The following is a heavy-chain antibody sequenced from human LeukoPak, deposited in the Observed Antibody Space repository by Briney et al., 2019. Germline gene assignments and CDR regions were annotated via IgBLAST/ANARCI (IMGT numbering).Heavy chain of an antibody. V-gene: IGHV3-53*01. D-gene: IGHD5-18*01. J-gene: IGHJ4*02. Sequence: GGSLRLSCAASGFTVSSNYMTWVRQAPGKGLDWVSVIYSDGSTYYADSVKGRFTISRDNSKNTLYLQMNSLRAEDTAVYYCAKGSQDIQLWLLEFDYWGQGTLVTVSS. CDR1: GFTVSSNY. CDR3: AKGSQDIQLWLLEFDY. CDR2: IYSDGST.